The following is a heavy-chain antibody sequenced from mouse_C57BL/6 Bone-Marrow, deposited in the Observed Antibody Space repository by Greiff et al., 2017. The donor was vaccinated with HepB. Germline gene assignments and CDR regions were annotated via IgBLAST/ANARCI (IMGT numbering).Heavy chain of an antibody. D-gene: IGHD1-1*01. V-gene: IGHV1-55*01. Sequence: QVQLQQPGAELVKPGASVKMSCKASGYTFTSYWITWVKQRPGQGLEWIGDIYPGSGSTNYNEKFKSKATLTVDTSSSTAYMQLSSLTSEDSAVYYCAITTVVATRFAYWGQGTLVTVSA. J-gene: IGHJ3*01. CDR3: AITTVVATRFAY. CDR1: GYTFTSYW. CDR2: IYPGSGST.